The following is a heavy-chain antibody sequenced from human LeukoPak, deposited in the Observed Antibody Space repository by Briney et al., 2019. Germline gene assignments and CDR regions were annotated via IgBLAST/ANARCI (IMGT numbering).Heavy chain of an antibody. CDR1: GYTFTGYY. CDR2: INPNSGGT. J-gene: IGHJ4*02. Sequence: ASVRVSCKASGYTFTGYYMHWVRQAPGQGLEWMGWINPNSGGTNYAQKFQGRVTMTRDTSISTAYMELSRLRSDDTAVYYCATGYSSSWSFDYWGQGTLVTVSS. V-gene: IGHV1-2*02. CDR3: ATGYSSSWSFDY. D-gene: IGHD6-13*01.